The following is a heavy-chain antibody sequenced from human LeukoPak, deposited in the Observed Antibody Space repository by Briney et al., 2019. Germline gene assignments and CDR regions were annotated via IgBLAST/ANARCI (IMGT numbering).Heavy chain of an antibody. D-gene: IGHD3-22*01. CDR3: ARDGPPTYYYDSSGMDAFDI. V-gene: IGHV3-48*04. J-gene: IGHJ3*02. Sequence: PGGSLRLSCTASGFTFSRYSMNWVRQAPGKGLEWVSYISSSSSTIYYADSVKGRFTISRDNAKNSLYLQMNSLRAEDTAVYYCARDGPPTYYYDSSGMDAFDIWGQGTMVTVSS. CDR2: ISSSSSTI. CDR1: GFTFSRYS.